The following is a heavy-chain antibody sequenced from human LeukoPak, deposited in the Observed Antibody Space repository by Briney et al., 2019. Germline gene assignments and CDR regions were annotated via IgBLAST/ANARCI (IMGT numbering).Heavy chain of an antibody. V-gene: IGHV4-39*01. CDR3: ARLGGWNWSDP. CDR2: IYYSGST. Sequence: SQTLSLTCTVSGGSISSSSYYWGWIRQPPGKGLEWIGSIYYSGSTYYNPSLKSRVTISVDTSKNQFSLKLSSVTAADTAVYYCARLGGWNWSDPWGQGTLVTVSS. D-gene: IGHD3-16*01. CDR1: GGSISSSSYY. J-gene: IGHJ5*02.